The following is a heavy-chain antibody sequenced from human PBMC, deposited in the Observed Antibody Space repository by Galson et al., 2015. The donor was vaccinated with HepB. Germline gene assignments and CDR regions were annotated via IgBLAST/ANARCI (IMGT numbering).Heavy chain of an antibody. V-gene: IGHV3-30*04. D-gene: IGHD6-13*01. J-gene: IGHJ6*02. CDR1: GFTFSSYA. CDR3: ARWGKQQLITVHYGMDV. Sequence: SLRLSCAASGFTFSSYAMHWVRQAPGKGLEWVAVISYDGSNKYYADSVKGRFTISRDNSKNTLYLQMNSLRAEDTAVYYCARWGKQQLITVHYGMDVWGQGTTVAVSS. CDR2: ISYDGSNK.